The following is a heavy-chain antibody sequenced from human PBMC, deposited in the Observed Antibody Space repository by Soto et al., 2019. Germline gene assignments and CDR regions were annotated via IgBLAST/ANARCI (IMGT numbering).Heavy chain of an antibody. J-gene: IGHJ6*02. V-gene: IGHV3-30*03. CDR2: ISYDGSNK. CDR1: GFTFSSYG. CDR3: QRYQSEEAVGDYYYYYRMDV. Sequence: GGSLRLSCAASGFTFSSYGMHWVRQAPGKGLEWVAVISYDGSNKYYADSVKVRFTISRDNSKNTLYLQMNSLRAEDTAVFYCQRYQSEEAVGDYYYYYRMDVWRDGRTVTVS. D-gene: IGHD2-15*01.